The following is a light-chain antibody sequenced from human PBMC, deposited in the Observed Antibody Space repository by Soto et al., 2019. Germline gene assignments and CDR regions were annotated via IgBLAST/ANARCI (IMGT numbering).Light chain of an antibody. CDR2: DAS. CDR3: HQYTNLWT. J-gene: IGKJ1*01. Sequence: EIVLTQSPATLSLSPGERATLSCRASQSVSSYLAWYQQKPGQAPRLLIYDASNRATSIPARFSGSGSGTDFPLTLTSLEPEDFAVYYCHQYTNLWTVGQGATVDIQ. V-gene: IGKV3-11*01. CDR1: QSVSSY.